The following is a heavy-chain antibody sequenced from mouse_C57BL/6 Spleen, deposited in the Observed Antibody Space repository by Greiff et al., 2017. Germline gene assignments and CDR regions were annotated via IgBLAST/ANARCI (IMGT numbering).Heavy chain of an antibody. CDR3: ARETTVKNAMDY. CDR2: ISSGSSTI. V-gene: IGHV5-17*01. D-gene: IGHD1-1*01. Sequence: DVKLVESGGGLVKPGGSLKLSCAASGFTFSDYGMHWVRQAPEKGLEWVAYISSGSSTIYYADTVKGRFTISRDNAKNTLFLQMTSLRSEDTAMYYCARETTVKNAMDYWGQGTSVTVSS. J-gene: IGHJ4*01. CDR1: GFTFSDYG.